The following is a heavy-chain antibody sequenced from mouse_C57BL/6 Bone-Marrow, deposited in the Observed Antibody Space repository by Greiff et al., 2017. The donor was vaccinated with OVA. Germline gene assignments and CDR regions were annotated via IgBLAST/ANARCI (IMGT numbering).Heavy chain of an antibody. J-gene: IGHJ2*01. D-gene: IGHD1-1*01. V-gene: IGHV1-81*01. CDR2: IYPRSGNT. CDR3: ANYYGSSH. Sequence: VQLVESGAELARPGASVKLSCKASGYTFTSYGISWVKQRTGQGLEWIGEIYPRSGNTYYNEKFKGKATLTADKSSSTAYMELRSLTSEDSAVYFCANYYGSSHWGQGTTLTVSS. CDR1: GYTFTSYG.